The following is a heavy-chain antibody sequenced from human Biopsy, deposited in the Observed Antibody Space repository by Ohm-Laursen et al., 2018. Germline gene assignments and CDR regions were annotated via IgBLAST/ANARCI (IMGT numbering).Heavy chain of an antibody. CDR2: IYYSGST. CDR3: ARDDAVTVIRGLYY. D-gene: IGHD2-21*02. J-gene: IGHJ4*02. CDR1: GGSVSSGDYY. V-gene: IGHV4-61*08. Sequence: GTLSLTCTVSGGSVSSGDYYWTWIRQPPGKGLEWIGYIYYSGSTNYSPSLKSRVTISVDTSKNQFFLKLSSVTAEDTAVYYCARDDAVTVIRGLYYWGQGALVTVSS.